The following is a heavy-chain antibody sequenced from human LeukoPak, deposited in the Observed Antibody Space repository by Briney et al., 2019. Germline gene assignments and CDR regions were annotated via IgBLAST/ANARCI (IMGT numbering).Heavy chain of an antibody. CDR1: GGSISSYY. CDR2: IYYSGST. CDR3: ARSIRGYCSGGSCHSDV. Sequence: SETLSLTCTVSGGSISSYYWSWIRQPPGKGLEWIGHIYYSGSTNYNPSLKSRVTISVDTSKNQFSLKLSSVTAADTAVYYCARSIRGYCSGGSCHSDVWGKGTTVTVSS. J-gene: IGHJ6*04. V-gene: IGHV4-59*01. D-gene: IGHD2-15*01.